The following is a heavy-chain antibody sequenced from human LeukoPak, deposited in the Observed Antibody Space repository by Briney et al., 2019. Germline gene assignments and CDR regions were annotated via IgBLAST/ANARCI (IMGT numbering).Heavy chain of an antibody. Sequence: PSETLSLTCSVSGDAISSAGYYWSWIRQPAGKGLEWIGRIYTSWSTDYNPSLKSRVTISVDTSKSQFSLKLSSVTAADTAVYYCARETSQKGANYMDVWGKGTTVTISS. J-gene: IGHJ6*03. V-gene: IGHV4-61*02. D-gene: IGHD3-16*01. CDR3: ARETSQKGANYMDV. CDR2: IYTSWST. CDR1: GDAISSAGYY.